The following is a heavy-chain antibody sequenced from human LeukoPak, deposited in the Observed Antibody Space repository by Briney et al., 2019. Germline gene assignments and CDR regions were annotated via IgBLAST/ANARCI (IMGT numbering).Heavy chain of an antibody. J-gene: IGHJ4*02. CDR1: GYTFTGYY. CDR3: AREPAEMATNPLDY. Sequence: ASVKVSCKASGYTFTGYYMHWVRQAPGQGLEWMGWINPNSGGTNYAQKFQGRVTMTRDTSISTAYMELSRLRSDDTAVYYCAREPAEMATNPLDYWGQGTLVTVSS. V-gene: IGHV1-2*02. CDR2: INPNSGGT. D-gene: IGHD5-24*01.